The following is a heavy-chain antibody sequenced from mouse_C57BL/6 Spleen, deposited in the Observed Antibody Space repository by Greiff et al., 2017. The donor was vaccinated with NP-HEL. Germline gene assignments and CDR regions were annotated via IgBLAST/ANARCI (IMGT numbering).Heavy chain of an antibody. CDR1: GFTFSDYG. J-gene: IGHJ2*01. CDR2: ISSGSSTI. D-gene: IGHD2-5*01. Sequence: EVKLVESGGGLVKPGGSLKLSCAASGFTFSDYGMHWVRQAPEKGLEWVAYISSGSSTIYYADTVKGRFTISRDNAQNTLFLQMTSLRSEDTAMYYCATYSNYPDYWGQGTTLTVSS. CDR3: ATYSNYPDY. V-gene: IGHV5-17*01.